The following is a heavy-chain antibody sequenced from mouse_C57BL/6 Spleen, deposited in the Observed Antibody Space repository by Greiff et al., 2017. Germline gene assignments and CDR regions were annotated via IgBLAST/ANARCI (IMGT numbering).Heavy chain of an antibody. V-gene: IGHV5-6*02. CDR3: ARHELGRSWYFDV. D-gene: IGHD4-1*01. CDR1: GFTFSSYG. CDR2: ISSGGSYT. Sequence: EVMLVESGGDLVKPGGSLKLSCAASGFTFSSYGMSWVRQTPDKRLEWVATISSGGSYTYYPDSVKGRFTISRDNAKNTLYLQMSSLKSEDTAMYYCARHELGRSWYFDVWGTGTTVTVSS. J-gene: IGHJ1*03.